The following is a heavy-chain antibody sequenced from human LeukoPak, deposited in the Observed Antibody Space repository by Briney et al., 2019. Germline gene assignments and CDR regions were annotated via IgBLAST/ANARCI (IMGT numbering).Heavy chain of an antibody. V-gene: IGHV1-46*01. CDR2: INPSGGST. CDR1: GYTFTSYY. Sequence: ASVKVSFKASGYTFTSYYMHWVRQAPGQGLEWMGIINPSGGSTSYAQKFQGRVTMTRDTSTSTVYMELSSLRSEDTAVYYCARERWLHGVHAYNWFDPWGQGTLVTVSS. J-gene: IGHJ5*02. D-gene: IGHD5-24*01. CDR3: ARERWLHGVHAYNWFDP.